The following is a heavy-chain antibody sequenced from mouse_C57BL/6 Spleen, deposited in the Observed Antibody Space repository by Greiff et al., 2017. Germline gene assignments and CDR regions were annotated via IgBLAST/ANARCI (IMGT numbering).Heavy chain of an antibody. J-gene: IGHJ4*01. CDR3: ASKRYYAIGY. CDR2: INPNNGGT. Sequence: EVQLQQSGPELVKPGASVKISCKASGYTFTDYYMNWVKQSPGKSLEWIGDINPNNGGTSYNQKFKGKATLTVDKSSSTAYMELRSLTSEDSAVYYCASKRYYAIGYWGQGTSVTVSS. V-gene: IGHV1-26*01. CDR1: GYTFTDYY.